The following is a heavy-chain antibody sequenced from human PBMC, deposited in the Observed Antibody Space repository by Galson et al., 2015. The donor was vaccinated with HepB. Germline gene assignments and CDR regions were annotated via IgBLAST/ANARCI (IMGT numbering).Heavy chain of an antibody. CDR1: GDSVSTNIVA. V-gene: IGHV6-1*01. D-gene: IGHD5-12*01. Sequence: CAISGDSVSTNIVAWNCIRQSPSRGLEWLGRTYYRSKWYNDYAVSVQSRITINPDTSRNQFSLQLNSVTPEDTGVYYCTRVRHLARGMDVWGQGTTVTVSS. CDR2: TYYRSKWYN. J-gene: IGHJ6*02. CDR3: TRVRHLARGMDV.